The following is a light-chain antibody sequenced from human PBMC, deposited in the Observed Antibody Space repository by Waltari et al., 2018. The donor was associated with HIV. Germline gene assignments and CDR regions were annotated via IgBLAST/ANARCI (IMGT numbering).Light chain of an antibody. CDR2: NPS. V-gene: IGKV3-20*01. Sequence: EIVLTQSPGTLSLSPGERATLSCRASQNVGNNYLAWFQQKPGQAPRLLVYNPSTRATGITDRFSGSGSGTHFTLTISRLEPEDFAVYYCHQYAYSPRTFGQGTKVEI. J-gene: IGKJ1*01. CDR3: HQYAYSPRT. CDR1: QNVGNNY.